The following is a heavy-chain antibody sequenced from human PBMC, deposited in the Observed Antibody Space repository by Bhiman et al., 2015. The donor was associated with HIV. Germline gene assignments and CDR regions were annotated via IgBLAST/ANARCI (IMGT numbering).Heavy chain of an antibody. CDR3: AREFSYYDSPDRGGFDY. J-gene: IGHJ4*02. CDR2: ISSSTSYI. CDR1: GFTFSNAW. D-gene: IGHD3-22*01. V-gene: IGHV3-21*03. Sequence: EVRLVESGGGLVKPGGSLRLSCGASGFTFSNAWMSWVRQAPGKGLEWVSSISSSTSYIYYADSVKGRFTISRDNAKNSLYLQMNSLRAEDTAVYYCAREFSYYDSPDRGGFDYWGQGTLVTVSS.